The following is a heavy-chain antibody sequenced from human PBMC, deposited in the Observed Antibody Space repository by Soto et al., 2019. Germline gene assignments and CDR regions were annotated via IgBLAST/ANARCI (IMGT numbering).Heavy chain of an antibody. CDR1: GYTFTRYG. V-gene: IGHV1-18*01. CDR2: ISGYNGDT. CDR3: AKNGQPPYYYYGLDV. Sequence: QGHLVQSGAEVKKPGTSVKVSCKASGYTFTRYGISWVRQAPGQGLEWMGWISGYNGDTNYAQNLQGRVTXTLDPSXXTAYMELRSLTSDDTAVYYCAKNGQPPYYYYGLDVWGQGTTVTVSS. D-gene: IGHD2-8*01. J-gene: IGHJ6*02.